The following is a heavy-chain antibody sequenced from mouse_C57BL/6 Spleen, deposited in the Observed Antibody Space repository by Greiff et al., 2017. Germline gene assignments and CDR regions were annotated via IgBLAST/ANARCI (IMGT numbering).Heavy chain of an antibody. Sequence: VQLQQSGPELVKPGASVKISCKASGYSFTGYYMNWVKQSPEKSLEWIGEINPSTGGTTYNQKFKAKATLTVDKSSSTAYMQLKSLTSEDSAVYYCARTGAYGIGFAYWGQGTLVTVSA. V-gene: IGHV1-42*01. CDR2: INPSTGGT. CDR3: ARTGAYGIGFAY. CDR1: GYSFTGYY. J-gene: IGHJ3*01. D-gene: IGHD2-1*01.